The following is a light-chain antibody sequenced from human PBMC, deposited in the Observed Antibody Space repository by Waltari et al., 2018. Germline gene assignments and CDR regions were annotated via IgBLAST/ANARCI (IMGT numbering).Light chain of an antibody. CDR3: HSRETFSTRL. Sequence: SSDLPQDPSLSVALGQTVRITCQGDSLRRYYASWYQPRPGQAPILVLYGPDNRPSGIPDGFSGSTSGNTASLTITGAQAEDEADYYCHSRETFSTRLFGGGTRLTV. V-gene: IGLV3-19*01. CDR1: SLRRYY. J-gene: IGLJ2*01. CDR2: GPD.